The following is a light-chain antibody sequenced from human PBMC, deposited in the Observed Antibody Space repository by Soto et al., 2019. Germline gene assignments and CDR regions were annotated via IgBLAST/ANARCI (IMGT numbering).Light chain of an antibody. CDR2: RDS. Sequence: SYELTQPLSVSVALGQTARITCGGNNIGSKNVHWYQQKPGQAPVLVIYRDSNRPSGIPERFSGSNSGNTATLTISRAQAGDEADYYCQVWDSRTGVFGTGTKLTVL. CDR3: QVWDSRTGV. J-gene: IGLJ1*01. V-gene: IGLV3-9*01. CDR1: NIGSKN.